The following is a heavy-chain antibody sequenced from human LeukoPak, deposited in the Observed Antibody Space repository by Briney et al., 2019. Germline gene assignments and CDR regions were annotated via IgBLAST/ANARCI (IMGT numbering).Heavy chain of an antibody. D-gene: IGHD4-11*01. J-gene: IGHJ6*03. Sequence: ASVKVSCKASGYTFTSYGISWVRQAPGQGLEWMGWISAYNGNTNYAQKLQGRATMTTDTSTSTAYMELRSLRSDDTAVYYCARARLPYYYYYYYMDVWGKGTTVTVSS. V-gene: IGHV1-18*01. CDR2: ISAYNGNT. CDR3: ARARLPYYYYYYYMDV. CDR1: GYTFTSYG.